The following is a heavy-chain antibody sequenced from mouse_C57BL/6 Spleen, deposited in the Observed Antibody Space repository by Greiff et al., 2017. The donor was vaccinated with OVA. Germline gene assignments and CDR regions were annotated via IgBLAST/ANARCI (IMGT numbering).Heavy chain of an antibody. CDR1: GYSITSGYY. V-gene: IGHV3-6*01. J-gene: IGHJ2*01. Sequence: DVQLQESGPGLVKPSQSLSLTCSVTGYSITSGYYWNWIRQFPGNKLEWMGYISYDGSNNYNPSLKNRISITRDTSKNQFFLKLNSVTTEDTATYYCARSPYDYDGYWGQGTTLTVSS. CDR3: ARSPYDYDGY. D-gene: IGHD2-4*01. CDR2: ISYDGSN.